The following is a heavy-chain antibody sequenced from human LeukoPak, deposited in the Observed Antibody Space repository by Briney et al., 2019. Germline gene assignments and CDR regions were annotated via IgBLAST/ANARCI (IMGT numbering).Heavy chain of an antibody. CDR3: ARVRRYCSSTSCYFFAFDI. Sequence: SETLSLTCTVSGGSISSSVCYWGWIRQSPGKGLEWIGSIYYSGRTYYNPSLKSRVTISVDTSKNQFSLKLSSVTAADTAVYYCARVRRYCSSTSCYFFAFDIWGQGTMVTVSS. CDR1: GGSISSSVCY. CDR2: IYYSGRT. D-gene: IGHD2-2*01. V-gene: IGHV4-39*07. J-gene: IGHJ3*02.